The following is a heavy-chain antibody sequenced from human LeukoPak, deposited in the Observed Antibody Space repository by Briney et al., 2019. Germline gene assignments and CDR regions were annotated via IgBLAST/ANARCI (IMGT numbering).Heavy chain of an antibody. CDR3: ARVAVYSGSYFDY. CDR2: IIPVFGTA. D-gene: IGHD1-26*01. J-gene: IGHJ4*02. Sequence: ASVKVSCKASGGTFSSYAISWVRQAPGQGLEWMGGIIPVFGTANYAQKFQGRVTITTDESTSTAYMELSSLRSEDTAVYYCARVAVYSGSYFDYWGQGTLVTVSS. CDR1: GGTFSSYA. V-gene: IGHV1-69*05.